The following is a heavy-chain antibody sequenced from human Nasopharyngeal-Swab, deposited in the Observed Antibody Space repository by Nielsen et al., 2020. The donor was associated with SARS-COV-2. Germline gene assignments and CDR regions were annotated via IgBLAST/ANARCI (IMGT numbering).Heavy chain of an antibody. J-gene: IGHJ4*02. V-gene: IGHV3-30-3*01. CDR3: VREGGTSGRAGYFDY. Sequence: GGSLRLSSVGSGITFSRSVIQWVRQAPGKGLEWVAVLSIDGSNYAQYADYVKGRFSISRDTSENTLHLQLNSLRDEDTAVYYCVREGGTSGRAGYFDYWGQGTLVTVSS. CDR2: LSIDGSNYA. D-gene: IGHD2-2*01. CDR1: GITFSRSV.